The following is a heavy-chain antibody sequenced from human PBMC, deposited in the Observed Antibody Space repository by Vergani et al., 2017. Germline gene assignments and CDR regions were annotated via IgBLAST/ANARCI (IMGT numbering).Heavy chain of an antibody. J-gene: IGHJ4*02. CDR3: ASRRGYSGYDYGGALGY. V-gene: IGHV1-69*01. CDR1: GGTFSSYA. Sequence: QVQLVQSGAEVKKPGSSVKVSCKASGGTFSSYAISWVRQAPGQGLEWMGGIIPIFGTANYAQKFQGRVTITADESTSTAYMELSSLRSEDPAVYYCASRRGYSGYDYGGALGYWGQGTLVTVSS. CDR2: IIPIFGTA. D-gene: IGHD5-12*01.